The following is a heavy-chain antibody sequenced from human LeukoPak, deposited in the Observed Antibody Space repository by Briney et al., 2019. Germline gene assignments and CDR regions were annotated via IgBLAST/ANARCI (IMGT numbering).Heavy chain of an antibody. V-gene: IGHV1-8*03. J-gene: IGHJ6*03. D-gene: IGHD3-10*01. CDR3: ARVKRVTMVRGVIYYYYYMDV. CDR2: MNPNSGNT. CDR1: GYTFTSYD. Sequence: GASVKVSCKASGYTFTSYDINWVRQATGQGLEWMGWMNPNSGNTGYAQKFQGRVTITRNTSMSTAYMELSSLRSEDTAVYYCARVKRVTMVRGVIYYYYYMDVWGKGTTVTVSS.